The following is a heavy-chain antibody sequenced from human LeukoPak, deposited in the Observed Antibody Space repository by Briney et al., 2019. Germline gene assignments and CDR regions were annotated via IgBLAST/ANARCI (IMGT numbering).Heavy chain of an antibody. CDR1: GGSFSGYY. J-gene: IGHJ5*02. CDR3: ARTEVVPAYRGVGWFDP. Sequence: PSETLSLTCAVYGGSFSGYYWSWIRQPPGKGLEWIGEINHSGSTNYNPSLKSRVTISVDTSKNQFSLKLSSVTAADTAVYYCARTEVVPAYRGVGWFDPWGQGTLVTVSS. V-gene: IGHV4-34*01. D-gene: IGHD2-2*01. CDR2: INHSGST.